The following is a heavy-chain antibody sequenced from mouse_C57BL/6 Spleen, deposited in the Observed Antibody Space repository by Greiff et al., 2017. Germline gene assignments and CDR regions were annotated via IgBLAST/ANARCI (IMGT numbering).Heavy chain of an antibody. CDR2: IDPSDSYT. CDR1: GYTFTSYW. Sequence: QVQLQQPGAELVMPGASVKLSCKASGYTFTSYWMHWVKQRPGQGLEWIGEIDPSDSYTNYNQKFKGKSTLTVDKSSSTAYMQLSSLTSEDSAVYYCARKDWGLASWGQGTLVTVSA. J-gene: IGHJ3*01. V-gene: IGHV1-69*01. D-gene: IGHD4-1*01. CDR3: ARKDWGLAS.